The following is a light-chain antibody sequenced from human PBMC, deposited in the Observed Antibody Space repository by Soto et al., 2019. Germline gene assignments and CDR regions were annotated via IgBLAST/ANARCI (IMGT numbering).Light chain of an antibody. J-gene: IGKJ5*01. V-gene: IGKV1-39*01. CDR3: QQSYSTPIT. CDR2: GAS. Sequence: DFQMTQSPSSLSASVGDRVTITCRASQSISNYLNWYQQKPGKAPKLLIYGASSLQSGVPSRFSGSGSGTDFILTISSLQPEDFATYYCQQSYSTPITFGQGTRLEIK. CDR1: QSISNY.